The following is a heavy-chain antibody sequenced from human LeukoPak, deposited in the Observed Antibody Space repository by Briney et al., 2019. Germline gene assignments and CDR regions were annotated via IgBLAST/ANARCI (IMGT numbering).Heavy chain of an antibody. Sequence: PSETLSLTCNVSGGSISSSSHYWGWIRQPPGKGLEWIGSIYYSGTSHYNPSLKSRVTISVDTSKNQFSLKLSSVTAADTAVYYCARWGSHSYWYFDLWGRGTLVTVSS. CDR3: ARWGSHSYWYFDL. D-gene: IGHD7-27*01. V-gene: IGHV4-39*07. CDR1: GGSISSSSHY. CDR2: IYYSGTS. J-gene: IGHJ2*01.